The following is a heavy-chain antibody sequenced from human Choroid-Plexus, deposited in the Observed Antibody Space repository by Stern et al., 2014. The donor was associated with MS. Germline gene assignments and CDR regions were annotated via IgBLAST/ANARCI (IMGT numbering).Heavy chain of an antibody. CDR1: GYNLTTYA. V-gene: IGHV7-4-1*02. J-gene: IGHJ4*02. D-gene: IGHD6-6*01. CDR2: INTKTGNP. CDR3: ATWGAGSSPPLFY. Sequence: QVQLVQSGSELKKPGASVKVSCRASGYNLTTYAINWVRQAPGQGLEWMGWINTKTGNPTFAQGFTGRFGFSLDTSINTAFLQISSLKAEDSALYYCATWGAGSSPPLFYWGQGTLVTVSS.